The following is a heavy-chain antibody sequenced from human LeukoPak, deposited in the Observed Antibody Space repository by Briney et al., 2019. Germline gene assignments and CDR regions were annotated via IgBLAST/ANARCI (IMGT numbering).Heavy chain of an antibody. J-gene: IGHJ4*02. CDR2: IYYSGST. D-gene: IGHD2-2*01. Sequence: SETLSLTCTVSGGSISSSSYYWGWIRQPPGKGLEWIGSIYYSGSTYYNPSLKSRVTISVDTSKNQFSLKLSSVTAAGTAVYYCARQLGYCSSTSCYADMVDYWGQGTLVTVSS. CDR3: ARQLGYCSSTSCYADMVDY. CDR1: GGSISSSSYY. V-gene: IGHV4-39*01.